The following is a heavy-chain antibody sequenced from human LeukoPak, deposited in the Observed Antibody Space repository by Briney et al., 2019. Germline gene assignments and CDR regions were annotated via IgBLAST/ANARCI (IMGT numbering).Heavy chain of an antibody. CDR1: GGSVNSGNYY. D-gene: IGHD1-26*01. V-gene: IGHV4-61*01. Sequence: SETLSLTCTVSGGSVNSGNYYWSWIRQPPGKGLEWIGYIYYSGSTYYYNPSLESRVTISVDTSKNQFSLKLSSVTAADTAVYYCVRDRELTYWGQGTLVTVSS. CDR3: VRDRELTY. J-gene: IGHJ4*02. CDR2: IYYSGSTY.